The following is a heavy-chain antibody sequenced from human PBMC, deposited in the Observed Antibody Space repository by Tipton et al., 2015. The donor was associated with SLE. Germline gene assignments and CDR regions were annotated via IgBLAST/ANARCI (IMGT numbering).Heavy chain of an antibody. D-gene: IGHD6-19*01. Sequence: TLSLTCAVYGGSFSGYYWSWIRQPPGKGLEWIGEINHSGSTNYNPSLKSRLTISVDTSKNQFSLKLSSVTAADTAVYFCARGGAVAVYWYFDLWGRGTLVTVSS. CDR2: INHSGST. CDR3: ARGGAVAVYWYFDL. J-gene: IGHJ2*01. V-gene: IGHV4-34*01. CDR1: GGSFSGYY.